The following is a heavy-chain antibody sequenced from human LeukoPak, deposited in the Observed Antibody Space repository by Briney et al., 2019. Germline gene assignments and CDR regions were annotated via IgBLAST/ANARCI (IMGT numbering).Heavy chain of an antibody. V-gene: IGHV4-59*01. D-gene: IGHD6-19*01. Sequence: SETLSLTCTGSGGSISRYYWSWIRQPPGEGLEWIGYIYNGGSTNYNPSLKSRVTISVDTSKNQFSLRLSSVTAADTAVYYCAQSTGWPGFDYWGQGTLVTVSS. CDR3: AQSTGWPGFDY. CDR1: GGSISRYY. J-gene: IGHJ4*02. CDR2: IYNGGST.